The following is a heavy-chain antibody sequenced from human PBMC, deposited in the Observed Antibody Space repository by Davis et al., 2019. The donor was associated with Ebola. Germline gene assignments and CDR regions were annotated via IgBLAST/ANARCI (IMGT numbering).Heavy chain of an antibody. CDR2: IYPGDSDI. CDR1: GYNFNTNW. Sequence: GESLKISCQGYGYNFNTNWIGWVRQMPGKGLEWMGIIYPGDSDIRYSPSFEGQGTISVDKSISTAYLHLSSLQASDTAMYYCARLPAGGHTYGNRFYFDYWGQGTLVTVSS. J-gene: IGHJ4*02. D-gene: IGHD5-18*01. V-gene: IGHV5-51*01. CDR3: ARLPAGGHTYGNRFYFDY.